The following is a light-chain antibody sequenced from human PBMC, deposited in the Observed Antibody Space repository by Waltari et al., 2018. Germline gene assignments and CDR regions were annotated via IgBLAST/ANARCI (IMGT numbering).Light chain of an antibody. CDR1: QSVITN. V-gene: IGKV3-15*01. CDR2: GAS. Sequence: EIVMTQSPATLSVSPGERATLSCKASQSVITNLAWYQQKPGQPPRLLIYGASARATSIPDRFSGSGFGTEFTLAISSLQSEDSAIYYCQQYHNWPRVFGQGTKVEIK. J-gene: IGKJ1*01. CDR3: QQYHNWPRV.